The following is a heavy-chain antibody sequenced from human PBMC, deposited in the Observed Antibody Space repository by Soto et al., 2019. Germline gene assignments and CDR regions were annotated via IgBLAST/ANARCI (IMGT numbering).Heavy chain of an antibody. Sequence: GGSLRLSCAASGFTFSSYAMSWVRQAPGKGLEWVSAISGSGGSTYYADSVKGRFTISRDNSKNTLYLQMNSLRAEDTAVYYCAKEGYSSSWTHHYYYYYMDVWGKGTTVTVSS. CDR3: AKEGYSSSWTHHYYYYYMDV. CDR1: GFTFSSYA. CDR2: ISGSGGST. D-gene: IGHD6-13*01. V-gene: IGHV3-23*01. J-gene: IGHJ6*03.